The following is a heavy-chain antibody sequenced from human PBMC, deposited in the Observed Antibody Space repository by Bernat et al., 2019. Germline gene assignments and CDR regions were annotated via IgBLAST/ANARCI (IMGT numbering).Heavy chain of an antibody. CDR3: ARSTNYDSSGFYGIDAFDI. J-gene: IGHJ3*02. V-gene: IGHV3-48*02. D-gene: IGHD3-22*01. Sequence: EVQVVESGGGLAQPGGSLRLSCAASGFTFSSYSMNWVRQAPGKGLEWVPYISSSSSTMYYVDSVKGRFTISRDNAKNSLYLQMNSLRDEDTALYYCARSTNYDSSGFYGIDAFDIWGQGTMVTVSS. CDR1: GFTFSSYS. CDR2: ISSSSSTM.